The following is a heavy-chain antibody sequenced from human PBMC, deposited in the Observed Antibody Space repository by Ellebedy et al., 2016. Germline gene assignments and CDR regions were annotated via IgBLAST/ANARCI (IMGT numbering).Heavy chain of an antibody. CDR2: VFNSGTS. Sequence: LRLXXIVSGDSINAGTYYWSWIRQPAGKGLEWVGRVFNSGTSNINPSLKSRVTMSVDTYKNQFSLKLTSVTAADTAVYFCARGVRFFSTDYHYMDVWGKGTTVLVSS. D-gene: IGHD3-3*01. CDR1: GDSINAGTYY. V-gene: IGHV4-61*02. J-gene: IGHJ6*03. CDR3: ARGVRFFSTDYHYMDV.